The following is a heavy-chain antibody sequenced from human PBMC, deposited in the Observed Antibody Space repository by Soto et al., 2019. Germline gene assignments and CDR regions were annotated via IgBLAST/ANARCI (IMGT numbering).Heavy chain of an antibody. CDR3: AIRGASQWLKF. V-gene: IGHV5-51*01. J-gene: IGHJ4*02. Sequence: SLKISGKGSGYSFTSYWIGWVRQVPGKGLEWMGIIYTGDSDTRYSPSFQGQVTISADKSISTAYLQWSSLKASDTAIYYCAIRGASQWLKFWGQGTLVTVSS. D-gene: IGHD6-19*01. CDR2: IYTGDSDT. CDR1: GYSFTSYW.